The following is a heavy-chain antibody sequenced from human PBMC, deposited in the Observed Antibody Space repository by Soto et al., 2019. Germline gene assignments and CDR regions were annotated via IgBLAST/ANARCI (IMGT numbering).Heavy chain of an antibody. CDR1: GFSFSDYW. V-gene: IGHV3-74*01. J-gene: IGHJ4*02. D-gene: IGHD6-25*01. Sequence: EVQLVESGGGLVQPGESLRLSCAASGFSFSDYWMHWVRQAPGTGLVWVSRINTDGSNTIYADSVSGRVTVSRDNAQKTLCLQRHSLRVEDTAIYDFERGPRYNSVKIYDWGQVNLFNVS. CDR3: ERGPRYNSVKIYD. CDR2: INTDGSNT.